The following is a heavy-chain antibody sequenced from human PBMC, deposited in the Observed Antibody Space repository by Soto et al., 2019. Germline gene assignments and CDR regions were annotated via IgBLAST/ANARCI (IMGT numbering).Heavy chain of an antibody. D-gene: IGHD4-17*01. J-gene: IGHJ4*02. CDR1: GFSLSTSGMC. CDR3: ARIVYYGDKPDGGVDY. V-gene: IGHV2-70*01. Sequence: SGPTLVKPTPTLTLTCTFSGFSLSTSGMCVSWIRQPPGKALEWLALIDWDDDKYYSTSLKTRLTISKDTSKNQVVLTMTNMDPVDTATYYCARIVYYGDKPDGGVDYWGQGTLVTVSS. CDR2: IDWDDDK.